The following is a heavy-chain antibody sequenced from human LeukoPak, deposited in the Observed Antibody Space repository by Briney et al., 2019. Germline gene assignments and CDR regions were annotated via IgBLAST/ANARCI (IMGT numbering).Heavy chain of an antibody. CDR2: IYYSGST. CDR3: ARERVVDAFDI. Sequence: PSETLSLTCTVSGGSISSGGYYWSWIRQHPGRGLEWIGYIYYSGSTYYNPSLKSRVTISVDTSKNQFSLKLSSVTAADAAVYYCARERVVDAFDIWGQGTMVTVSS. V-gene: IGHV4-31*03. CDR1: GGSISSGGYY. J-gene: IGHJ3*02. D-gene: IGHD2-15*01.